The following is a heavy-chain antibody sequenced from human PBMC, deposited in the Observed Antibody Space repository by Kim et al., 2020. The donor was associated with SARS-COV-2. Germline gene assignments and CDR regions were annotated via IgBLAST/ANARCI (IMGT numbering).Heavy chain of an antibody. D-gene: IGHD3-10*01. CDR2: VYHSGNT. J-gene: IGHJ4*02. CDR3: ARGSERNGELNPFDY. Sequence: SETLSLTCTVSGGSFNSYYWSWIRQPPGKGLEWIGYVYHSGNTNYNPSLKSRVTMSVDTSKNQFSLMVSSVTAADTALYYCARGSERNGELNPFDYWGQG. CDR1: GGSFNSYY. V-gene: IGHV4-59*01.